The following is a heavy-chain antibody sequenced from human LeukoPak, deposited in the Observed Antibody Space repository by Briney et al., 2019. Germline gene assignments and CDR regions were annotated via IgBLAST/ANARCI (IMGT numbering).Heavy chain of an antibody. Sequence: GESLKISCKGSGYSFTNYWIAWVRQMPGKGLEWMGIIYPGDSDTRYSPSFQGQVTISADKSISTAYLRWSSLKASDIAMYYCARAQYGYGDYWGQGTLVTVSS. CDR2: IYPGDSDT. V-gene: IGHV5-51*01. CDR3: ARAQYGYGDY. J-gene: IGHJ4*02. CDR1: GYSFTNYW. D-gene: IGHD5-18*01.